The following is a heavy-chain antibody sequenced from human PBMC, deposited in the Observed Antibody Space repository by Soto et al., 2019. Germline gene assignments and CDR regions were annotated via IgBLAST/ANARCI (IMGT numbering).Heavy chain of an antibody. CDR3: ARGEDIVVVVAAKGAFDI. Sequence: SETLSLTCTVSGGSISSSSYYWGWIRQPPGKGLEWIGSIYYSGSTYYNPSLKSRVTISVDTSKNRFSLKLSSVTAADTAVYYCARGEDIVVVVAAKGAFDIWGQGTMVTVSS. CDR2: IYYSGST. V-gene: IGHV4-39*01. D-gene: IGHD2-15*01. J-gene: IGHJ3*02. CDR1: GGSISSSSYY.